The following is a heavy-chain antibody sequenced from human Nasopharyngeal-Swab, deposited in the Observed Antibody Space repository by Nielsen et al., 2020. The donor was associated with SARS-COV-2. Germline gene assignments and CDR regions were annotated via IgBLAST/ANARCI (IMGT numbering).Heavy chain of an antibody. CDR1: GSGFSYYE. D-gene: IGHD5-18*01. CDR3: ARDYRGYSYVTPGY. V-gene: IGHV3-48*03. CDR2: ISTTTATI. J-gene: IGHJ4*02. Sequence: GESLKISCAASGSGFSYYEMNWVRQAPGKGLEWISYISTTTATIYYADSVKGRFTISRDNAKNSLYLQMNSLRAEDTAVYYCARDYRGYSYVTPGYWGQGTLVTVSS.